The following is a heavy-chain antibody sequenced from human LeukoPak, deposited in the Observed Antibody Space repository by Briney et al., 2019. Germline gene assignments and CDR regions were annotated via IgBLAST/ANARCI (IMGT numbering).Heavy chain of an antibody. CDR1: GGSISSGHYY. Sequence: PSETLSLTCTVSGGSISSGHYYWNWTRQPAGKGLEWIGRMSTSGTTNYNPSLKSRITISLDTSKNQFSLKLSSVTAADTAVYYCAREYYHGSGSYMGVWGQGTVVTVSS. D-gene: IGHD3-10*01. CDR2: MSTSGTT. V-gene: IGHV4-61*02. J-gene: IGHJ3*01. CDR3: AREYYHGSGSYMGV.